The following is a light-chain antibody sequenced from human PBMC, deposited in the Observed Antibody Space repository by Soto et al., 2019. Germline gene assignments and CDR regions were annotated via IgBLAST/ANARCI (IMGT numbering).Light chain of an antibody. V-gene: IGKV1-5*01. CDR3: QQYNSPVT. Sequence: DIQMTQSPSTPSASVGDRVTITCRASQSISSWLAWYQQKPGKAPKLLIYDASSLESGVPSRFSGSGSGTEFTLTIISLQPDDFATYYCQQYNSPVTFGQGTKVDIK. CDR1: QSISSW. J-gene: IGKJ1*01. CDR2: DAS.